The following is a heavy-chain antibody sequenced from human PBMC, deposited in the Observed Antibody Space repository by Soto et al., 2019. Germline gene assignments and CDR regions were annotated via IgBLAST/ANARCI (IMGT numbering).Heavy chain of an antibody. CDR1: GGPISSYY. D-gene: IGHD6-19*01. V-gene: IGHV4-59*01. CDR2: IYYSGGT. J-gene: IGHJ4*02. Sequence: QVQLQESGPGLVKPSETLSLNCTVSGGPISSYYWSWIRQSPGKGLEWIGYIYYSGGTNYNPSLKSRVTISVATFKNQFSLELSSVTAADTAVYYCARGSSGWPPRLDYWGQGTLVTVSS. CDR3: ARGSSGWPPRLDY.